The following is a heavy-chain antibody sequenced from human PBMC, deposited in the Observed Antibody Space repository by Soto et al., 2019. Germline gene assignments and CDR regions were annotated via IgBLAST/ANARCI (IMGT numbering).Heavy chain of an antibody. D-gene: IGHD3-9*01. CDR3: TRDILSGYSRYDY. Sequence: GASVKVSCTASGYTFTNFAIHWVRQAPGQSLEWMGWINAGNGDTKYSENFQGRVTITSDTSAGTGYVELSSLRSEDTAVYYCTRDILSGYSRYDYWGQGTLVTVSS. J-gene: IGHJ4*02. CDR1: GYTFTNFA. CDR2: INAGNGDT. V-gene: IGHV1-3*01.